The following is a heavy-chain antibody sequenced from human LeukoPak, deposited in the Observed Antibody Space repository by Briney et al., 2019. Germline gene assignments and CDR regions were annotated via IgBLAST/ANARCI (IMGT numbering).Heavy chain of an antibody. CDR2: VNPKSGSR. CDR1: GYSFSDYD. D-gene: IGHD4-17*01. Sequence: ASVKVSCKASGYSFSDYDIIWVRQAAVHGLEWVGWVNPKSGSRAFAQKFQGRLTMTSSSSITTVYMELSSLRSDDTAVYFCARRHDYGDPWGQGTLVTVSS. V-gene: IGHV1-8*02. CDR3: ARRHDYGDP. J-gene: IGHJ5*02.